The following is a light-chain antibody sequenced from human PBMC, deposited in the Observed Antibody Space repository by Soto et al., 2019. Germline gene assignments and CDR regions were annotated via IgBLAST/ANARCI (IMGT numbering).Light chain of an antibody. V-gene: IGLV2-14*01. Sequence: QSALTQPASVSGSPGQSITISCTETSSDLAIYNYVSWYQQQPGKAPKLMIYQVTNRPSGVSNRFSGSRSGNTASLPISGLQAADEADYYCSSYTDSSNYVFGTGTKLTVL. J-gene: IGLJ1*01. CDR2: QVT. CDR3: SSYTDSSNYV. CDR1: SSDLAIYNY.